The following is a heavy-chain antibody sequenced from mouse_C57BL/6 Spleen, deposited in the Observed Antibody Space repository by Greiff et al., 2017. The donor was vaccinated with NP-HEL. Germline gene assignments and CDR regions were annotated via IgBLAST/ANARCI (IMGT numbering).Heavy chain of an antibody. J-gene: IGHJ2*01. V-gene: IGHV1-50*01. Sequence: QVQLKQPGAELVKPGASVKLSCKASGYTFTSYWMQRVKQRPGQGLEWIGEIDPSDSYTNYNQKFKGKATLTVDTSSSTAYMQLSSLTSEDSAVYYCARSASYLFIRDYFDYWGQGTTLTVSS. CDR1: GYTFTSYW. D-gene: IGHD2-10*01. CDR2: IDPSDSYT. CDR3: ARSASYLFIRDYFDY.